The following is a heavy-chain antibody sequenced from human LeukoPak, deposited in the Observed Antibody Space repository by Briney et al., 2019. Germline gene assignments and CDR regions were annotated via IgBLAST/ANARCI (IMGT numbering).Heavy chain of an antibody. CDR2: ISGSGGST. J-gene: IGHJ4*02. CDR3: AKDQNMVRGVLTPPFDY. Sequence: PGGSLRLSCAASGFTFSSYGMSWVRQAPGKGLEWVSYISGSGGSTYYADSVKGRFTISRDNSKNTLYLQMNSLRAEDTAVYYCAKDQNMVRGVLTPPFDYWGQGTLVTVSS. D-gene: IGHD3-10*01. CDR1: GFTFSSYG. V-gene: IGHV3-23*01.